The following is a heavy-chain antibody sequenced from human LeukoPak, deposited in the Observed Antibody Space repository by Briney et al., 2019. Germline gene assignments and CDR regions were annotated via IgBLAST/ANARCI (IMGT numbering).Heavy chain of an antibody. J-gene: IGHJ4*02. Sequence: GGSLRLSCAASGFAFSSYSMHWVRQAPGKGLERVSFISSSSSAKYYADSVKGRFTIPRDNANNSLYLQINSLRAEDTAVYYCARIYGWDDFDYWGQGTLVTVSS. D-gene: IGHD3-10*01. CDR3: ARIYGWDDFDY. V-gene: IGHV3-48*04. CDR2: ISSSSSAK. CDR1: GFAFSSYS.